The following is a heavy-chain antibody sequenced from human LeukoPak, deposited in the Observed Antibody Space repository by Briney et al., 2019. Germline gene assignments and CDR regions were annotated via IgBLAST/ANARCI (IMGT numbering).Heavy chain of an antibody. CDR1: GGSISNSY. V-gene: IGHV4-59*12. CDR2: IYYGGKT. D-gene: IGHD1-1*01. Sequence: SETLSLTCTVAGGSISNSYWSWIRQPPGKGLEWIGYIYYGGKTNYNPSLKSRVAMSVDTSKNHFSLKLSSLTAADTAVYYCARLRDLYNVFEYWGQGALVTVSS. CDR3: ARLRDLYNVFEY. J-gene: IGHJ4*02.